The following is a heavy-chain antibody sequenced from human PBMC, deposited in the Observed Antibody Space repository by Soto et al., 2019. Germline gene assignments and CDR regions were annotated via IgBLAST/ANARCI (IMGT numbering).Heavy chain of an antibody. CDR3: AKEGSNNGFDP. V-gene: IGHV3-74*01. CDR2: INTDGSGT. CDR1: GFTFSSDW. Sequence: PGGSLRLSCAASGFTFSSDWMHWVRQAPGKGLVWVSRINTDGSGTTYADSVKGRFTISRDNSKNTLYLQMNSLRAEDTAVYYCAKEGSNNGFDPWGQGTLVTVSS. J-gene: IGHJ5*02.